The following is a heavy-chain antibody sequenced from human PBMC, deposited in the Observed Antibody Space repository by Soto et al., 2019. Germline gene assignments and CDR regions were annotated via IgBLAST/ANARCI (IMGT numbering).Heavy chain of an antibody. CDR1: GFTFRTYW. V-gene: IGHV3-7*05. J-gene: IGHJ6*02. Sequence: EVQLVESGGGLVQPGGSLRLSCGASGFTFRTYWLSWVRQVPGKGLEWVANINQDGSEKNYVDSVKGRFTISRDNAMNSLYLQMSSLRAEDTALYYCARDGSTSWYSYDYHGMDVWGQGTTVTVSS. CDR2: INQDGSEK. D-gene: IGHD5-18*01. CDR3: ARDGSTSWYSYDYHGMDV.